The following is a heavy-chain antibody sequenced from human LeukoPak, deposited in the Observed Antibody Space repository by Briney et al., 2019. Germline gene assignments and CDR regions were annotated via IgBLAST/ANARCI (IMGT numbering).Heavy chain of an antibody. CDR1: GFTFSSYG. Sequence: PGGSLRLSCAASGFTFSSYGMHWVRQAPGKGLEWVAVISYDGSNKYYADSVKGRFTISRDNSKNTLYLQMNSLRAEDTAVYYCARKGAALSAPRWYYYGMDVWGQGTTVTVSS. D-gene: IGHD6-6*01. V-gene: IGHV3-30*03. J-gene: IGHJ6*02. CDR3: ARKGAALSAPRWYYYGMDV. CDR2: ISYDGSNK.